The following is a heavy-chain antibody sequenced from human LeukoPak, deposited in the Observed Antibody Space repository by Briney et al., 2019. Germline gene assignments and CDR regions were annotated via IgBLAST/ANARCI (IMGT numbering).Heavy chain of an antibody. J-gene: IGHJ4*02. CDR2: ISNSGSTT. V-gene: IGHV3-48*01. CDR1: GFTFSSYS. CDR3: ARGGTAVARGEY. D-gene: IGHD6-19*01. Sequence: GGSLRLSCAASGFTFSSYSMNWVRQAPGKGLEWVSYISNSGSTTYYADSVKGRFTISRDNAKNSLYLQMNSLRVEDSAVYYCARGGTAVARGEYWGQGTLVTVSS.